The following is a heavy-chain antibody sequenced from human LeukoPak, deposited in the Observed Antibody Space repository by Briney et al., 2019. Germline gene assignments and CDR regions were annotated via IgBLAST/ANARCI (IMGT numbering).Heavy chain of an antibody. Sequence: PGGSLRLSCAASGFTFSSYAMSWVRQAPGKGLEWVSAISGSGGSTYYADSVKGRFTISRDNSKNTLYLQMNSLRAEDTAVYYCAKTLTPPQGGEQHNWNYVSPWGQGTLVTVSS. CDR1: GFTFSSYA. D-gene: IGHD1-7*01. V-gene: IGHV3-23*01. CDR2: ISGSGGST. CDR3: AKTLTPPQGGEQHNWNYVSP. J-gene: IGHJ5*02.